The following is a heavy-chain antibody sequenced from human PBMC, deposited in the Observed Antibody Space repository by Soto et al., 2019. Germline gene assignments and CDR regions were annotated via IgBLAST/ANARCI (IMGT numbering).Heavy chain of an antibody. CDR3: ASQGLRWHPNWYFDL. J-gene: IGHJ2*01. CDR1: GGSISSSSYY. D-gene: IGHD4-17*01. V-gene: IGHV4-39*01. Sequence: QLQLQESGPGLVKPSETLSLTCTVSGGSISSSSYYWGWIRQPPGKGLEWIGSIYYSGSPYYNPSLKSRVTISVDTSKNQFSLKLSSVTAADTAVYYCASQGLRWHPNWYFDLWGRGTLVTVSS. CDR2: IYYSGSP.